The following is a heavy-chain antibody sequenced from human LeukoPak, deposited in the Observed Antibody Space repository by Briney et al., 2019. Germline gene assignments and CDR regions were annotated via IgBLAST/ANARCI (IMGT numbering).Heavy chain of an antibody. Sequence: GGSLRLSCAAAGFTFSSYAMHLVRQAPGKGLEYVSAISSNGGSTYYANSVKGRFTISRDNSKNTLYLQMGSLRAEDMAVYYCARVVGSSWYDYWGQGTLVTVSS. CDR2: ISSNGGST. J-gene: IGHJ4*02. CDR1: GFTFSSYA. V-gene: IGHV3-64*01. D-gene: IGHD6-13*01. CDR3: ARVVGSSWYDY.